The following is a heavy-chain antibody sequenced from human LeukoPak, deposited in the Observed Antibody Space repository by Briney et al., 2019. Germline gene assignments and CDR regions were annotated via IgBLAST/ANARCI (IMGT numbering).Heavy chain of an antibody. V-gene: IGHV4-34*01. CDR1: GGSFSGYY. CDR2: INHSGST. Sequence: YPSETLPLTCAVYGGSFSGYYWSWIRQPPGKGLEWIGEINHSGSTNYNPSLKSRVTISVDTSKNQFSLKLSSVTAADTAVYYCAREGYSYGYLYWGQGTLVTVSS. CDR3: AREGYSYGYLY. J-gene: IGHJ4*02. D-gene: IGHD5-18*01.